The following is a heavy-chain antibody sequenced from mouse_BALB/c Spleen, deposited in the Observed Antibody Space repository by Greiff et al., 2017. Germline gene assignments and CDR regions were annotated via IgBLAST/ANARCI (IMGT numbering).Heavy chain of an antibody. CDR3: ARGGPSYWYFDV. Sequence: EVHLVESGPSLVKPSQTLSLTCSVTGDSITSGYWNWIRKFPGNKLEYMGYISYSGSTYYNPSLKSRISITRDTSKNQYYLQLNSVTTEDTATYYCARGGPSYWYFDVWGAGTTVTVSS. J-gene: IGHJ1*01. CDR2: ISYSGST. V-gene: IGHV3-8*02. CDR1: GDSITSGY.